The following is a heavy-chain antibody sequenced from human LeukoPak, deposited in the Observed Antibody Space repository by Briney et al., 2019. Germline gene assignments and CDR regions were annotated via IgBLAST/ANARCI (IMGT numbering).Heavy chain of an antibody. J-gene: IGHJ4*02. Sequence: SETLSLTCTVSGGSISSYYWSWIRQPPGKGLEWIGYIYYSGSTNYNPSLKSRVTISVDTSKNQFPLKLSSVTAADTAVYYCARLNLYDYDSSGYDYWGQGTLVTASS. CDR1: GGSISSYY. V-gene: IGHV4-59*12. CDR3: ARLNLYDYDSSGYDY. D-gene: IGHD3-22*01. CDR2: IYYSGST.